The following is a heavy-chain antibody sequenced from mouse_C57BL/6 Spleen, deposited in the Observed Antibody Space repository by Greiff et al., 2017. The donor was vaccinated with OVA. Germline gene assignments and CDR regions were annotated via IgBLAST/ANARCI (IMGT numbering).Heavy chain of an antibody. J-gene: IGHJ2*01. CDR2: INPNNGGT. V-gene: IGHV1-22*01. CDR1: GYTFTDYN. D-gene: IGHD1-1*01. CDR3: ARPTTVVAPYFDY. Sequence: EVQLQQSGPELVKPGASVKMSCKASGYTFTDYNMHWVKQSHGKSLEWIGYINPNNGGTSYNRKFKGKATLTVNKSSSTAYMELRSLTSEDSAVYYCARPTTVVAPYFDYWGQGTTLTVSS.